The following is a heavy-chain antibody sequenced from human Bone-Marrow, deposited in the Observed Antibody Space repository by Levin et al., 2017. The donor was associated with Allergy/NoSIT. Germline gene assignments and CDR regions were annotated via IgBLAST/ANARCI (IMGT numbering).Heavy chain of an antibody. D-gene: IGHD3-22*01. Sequence: GASLPLSCVSSGFTFSSYAMTWVRQAPGPFLSFFSSLLCPCGARSSAASVKGRFTISRDKSKSTLYLQMDSLRVEDTALYYCAKPIYYYDSSGYSLGDYWGQGTLVTVSS. CDR2: LLCPCGAR. V-gene: IGHV3-23*01. J-gene: IGHJ4*02. CDR1: GFTFSSYA. CDR3: AKPIYYYDSSGYSLGDY.